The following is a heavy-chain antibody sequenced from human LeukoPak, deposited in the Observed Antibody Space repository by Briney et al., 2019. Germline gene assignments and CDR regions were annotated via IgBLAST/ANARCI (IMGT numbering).Heavy chain of an antibody. CDR3: ARTRFGELPYYFDY. D-gene: IGHD3-10*01. CDR1: GFTFSSYA. Sequence: GGSLRLSCAASGFTFSSYAMSWVRQAPGKGLEWVSAISGSGGSTYYADSVKGRFTISRDNSKNTLYLQMNSLRAEDTALYYCARTRFGELPYYFDYWGQGTLVTVSS. J-gene: IGHJ4*02. CDR2: ISGSGGST. V-gene: IGHV3-23*01.